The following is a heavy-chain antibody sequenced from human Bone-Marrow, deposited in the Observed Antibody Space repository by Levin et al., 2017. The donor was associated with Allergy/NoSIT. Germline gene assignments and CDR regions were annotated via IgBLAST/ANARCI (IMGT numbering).Heavy chain of an antibody. V-gene: IGHV3-23*01. J-gene: IGHJ4*02. CDR2: ISGSGGST. CDR1: GFTFSSYA. D-gene: IGHD6-13*01. Sequence: GGSLRLSCAASGFTFSSYAMSWVRQAPGKGLEWVSAISGSGGSTYYADSVKGRFTISRDNSKNTLYLQMNSLRAEDTAVYYCAKDQGIAAAGVSPLDYWGQGTLVTVSS. CDR3: AKDQGIAAAGVSPLDY.